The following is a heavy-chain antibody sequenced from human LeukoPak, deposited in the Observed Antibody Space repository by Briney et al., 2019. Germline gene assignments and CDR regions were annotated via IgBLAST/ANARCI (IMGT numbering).Heavy chain of an antibody. J-gene: IGHJ4*02. CDR2: ISSDGDST. CDR3: VKRTTVHYYYAY. D-gene: IGHD1-1*01. V-gene: IGHV3-64D*06. CDR1: GFTFSIYP. Sequence: GGSLRLSCSASGFTFSIYPMHWVRQAPGRGLEYVSSISSDGDSTYYADSVKGRFTISRDNSKDTLYLQTSSLRPEDSAVYYCVKRTTVHYYYAYWGRGTLVTVSS.